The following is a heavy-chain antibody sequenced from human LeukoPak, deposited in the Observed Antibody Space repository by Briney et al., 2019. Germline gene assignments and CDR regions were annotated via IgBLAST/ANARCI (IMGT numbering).Heavy chain of an antibody. CDR2: IHFSGST. J-gene: IGHJ4*02. V-gene: IGHV4-59*01. D-gene: IGHD3-22*01. CDR1: GGSISSYY. Sequence: SETLSLTCTVSGGSISSYYWSWLRQPPGKGLEWIGDIHFSGSTNYTPSLKSRVTISADPSKNQFSLKLSSATAADTAVYHCARWAGGYYKNFDYWGQGTLVTVSS. CDR3: ARWAGGYYKNFDY.